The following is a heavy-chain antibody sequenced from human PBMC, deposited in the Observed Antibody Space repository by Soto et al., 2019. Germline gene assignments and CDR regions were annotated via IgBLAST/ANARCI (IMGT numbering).Heavy chain of an antibody. J-gene: IGHJ5*02. V-gene: IGHV3-66*01. CDR1: GFTVSSNY. Sequence: GGSLRLSCAASGFTVSSNYMSWVRQAPGKGLEWVSVIYSGGSTYYADSVKGRFTISRDNSKNTLYLQMNSLRAEDTAVYYCARDIEYCSGGSCYRTNWFDPWGQGTLVTVSS. CDR2: IYSGGST. D-gene: IGHD2-15*01. CDR3: ARDIEYCSGGSCYRTNWFDP.